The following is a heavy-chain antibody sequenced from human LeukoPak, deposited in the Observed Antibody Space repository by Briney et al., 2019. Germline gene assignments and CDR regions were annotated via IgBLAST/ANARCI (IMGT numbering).Heavy chain of an antibody. CDR1: GGSFSGYY. J-gene: IGHJ4*02. V-gene: IGHV4-34*01. CDR2: INHSGST. CDR3: ARVTAVAGGDY. D-gene: IGHD6-19*01. Sequence: SETLSLTCAVYGGSFSGYYWSWIRQPPGKGLEWIGEINHSGSTNYNPSLKSRVTISVDTSKNQFSLKLSSVTAADTAVYYCARVTAVAGGDYWGLGTLVTVSS.